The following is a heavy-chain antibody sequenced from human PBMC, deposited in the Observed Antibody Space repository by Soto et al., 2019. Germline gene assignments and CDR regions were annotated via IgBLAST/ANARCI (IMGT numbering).Heavy chain of an antibody. CDR3: ARGWGYDSTDYYYAY. CDR1: GGSFNRHT. CDR2: IIPIFGTA. V-gene: IGHV1-69*01. J-gene: IGHJ4*02. D-gene: IGHD3-22*01. Sequence: QVQLVQSGAEVRKPGSSVRVSCKASGGSFNRHTISWVRQAPGQGLEWKGGIIPIFGTANHAQKFQGRVTIIADESTSTVYMELCSLRSDDTAIYYCARGWGYDSTDYYYAYWGQGTLVIVSS.